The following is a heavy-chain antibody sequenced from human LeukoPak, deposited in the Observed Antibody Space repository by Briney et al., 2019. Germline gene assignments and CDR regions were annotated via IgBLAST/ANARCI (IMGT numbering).Heavy chain of an antibody. CDR2: IYTSGST. D-gene: IGHD3-10*01. V-gene: IGHV4-61*02. Sequence: PSQTLSLTCTVSGGSISSGSYYWSWIRQPAGKGLEWIGRIYTSGSTNYNPSLKSRVTISVDTSKNQFSLKLSSVTAADTAVYYCARDGSRGSLYFDYWGQGTLVTVSS. J-gene: IGHJ4*02. CDR3: ARDGSRGSLYFDY. CDR1: GGSISSGSYY.